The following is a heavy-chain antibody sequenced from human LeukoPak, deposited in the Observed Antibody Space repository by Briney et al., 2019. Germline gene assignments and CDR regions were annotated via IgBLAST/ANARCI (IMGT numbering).Heavy chain of an antibody. Sequence: PGGSLRLSCVASGFTFSSYSMNWVRQAPGKGLGWVSSISSSSSYIYYADSVKGRFTISRDNAKNSLYLQMNSLRVEDTAVYYCAKVAKYYYGSETYYFFEHWGQGTPVTASS. J-gene: IGHJ4*02. V-gene: IGHV3-21*01. D-gene: IGHD3-10*01. CDR3: AKVAKYYYGSETYYFFEH. CDR2: ISSSSSYI. CDR1: GFTFSSYS.